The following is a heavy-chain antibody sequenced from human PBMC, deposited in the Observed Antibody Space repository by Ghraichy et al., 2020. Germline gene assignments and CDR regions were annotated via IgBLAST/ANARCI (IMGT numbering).Heavy chain of an antibody. CDR1: GFTFSSYW. J-gene: IGHJ4*02. CDR3: ARARKRRDGYNYDFDY. Sequence: LSLTCAASGFTFSSYWMSWVRQAPGKGLEWVANIKQDGSEKYYVDSVKGRFTISRDNAKNSLYLQMNSLRAEDTAVYYCARARKRRDGYNYDFDYWGQGTLVTVSS. CDR2: IKQDGSEK. V-gene: IGHV3-7*03. D-gene: IGHD5-24*01.